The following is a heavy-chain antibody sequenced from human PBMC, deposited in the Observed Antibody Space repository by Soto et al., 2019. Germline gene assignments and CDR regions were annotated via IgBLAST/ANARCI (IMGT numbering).Heavy chain of an antibody. CDR3: ARDRLYYDILTGYYSSPLYYYYGMDV. V-gene: IGHV4-4*07. CDR1: GGSISSYY. J-gene: IGHJ6*02. Sequence: XETLSLTCTVAGGSISSYYWSWIRQPAGKGLDWIGRIYTSGSTNYNPSLKSRVTMSVDTSKNQFSLKLSSVTAADTAVYYCARDRLYYDILTGYYSSPLYYYYGMDVWGQGTTVTVSS. D-gene: IGHD3-9*01. CDR2: IYTSGST.